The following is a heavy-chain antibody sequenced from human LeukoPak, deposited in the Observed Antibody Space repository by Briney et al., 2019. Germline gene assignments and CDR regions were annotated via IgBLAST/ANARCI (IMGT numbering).Heavy chain of an antibody. CDR2: IYYSGST. D-gene: IGHD2-2*01. Sequence: NPSETLSLTCTVSGGSISSYYLSWIRQPPGKGLEWIGYIYYSGSTNYNPSLKSRVTMSVDTSKNQFSLKLSSVTAADTAVYYCARDVPAANNWFDPWGQGTLVTVSS. J-gene: IGHJ5*02. V-gene: IGHV4-59*12. CDR1: GGSISSYY. CDR3: ARDVPAANNWFDP.